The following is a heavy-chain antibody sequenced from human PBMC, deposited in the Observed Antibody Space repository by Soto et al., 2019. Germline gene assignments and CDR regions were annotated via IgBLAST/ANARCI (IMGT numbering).Heavy chain of an antibody. J-gene: IGHJ6*02. Sequence: QVQLQESGPGLVKPSETLSLTCTVSGGSVASGNYHWVWIRQPPEKGLEWIGYIFFTGITNSNPSLESRVTISVDTSKNQFSLKLRSVTAVDTAVYYCARDGHGMDVWGQGATVTVSS. CDR2: IFFTGIT. V-gene: IGHV4-61*01. CDR3: ARDGHGMDV. CDR1: GGSVASGNYH.